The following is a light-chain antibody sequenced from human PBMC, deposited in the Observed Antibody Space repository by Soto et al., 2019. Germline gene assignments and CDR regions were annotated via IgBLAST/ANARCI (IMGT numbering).Light chain of an antibody. J-gene: IGKJ1*01. CDR2: GAS. CDR1: QSVRSSY. Sequence: EIVLTQSPGTLSLSPGERATLSCRASQSVRSSYLAWYQQRPGQPPRLLIYGASSRATGIPDRFSGSGSGTDFTLTISRLEPEDVAVYYCQQYGSSPWTFGQGTRVELK. CDR3: QQYGSSPWT. V-gene: IGKV3-20*01.